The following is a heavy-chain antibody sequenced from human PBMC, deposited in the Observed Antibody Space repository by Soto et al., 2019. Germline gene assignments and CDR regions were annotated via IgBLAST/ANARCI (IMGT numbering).Heavy chain of an antibody. CDR1: GYTFRDFA. CDR2: INGNGGTT. Sequence: EVQLVESGGTLVQPGGSLRLSCAASGYTFRDFAIHWVRQTPGKRLEYVSAINGNGGTTYYGDSVKGRFTISRDNSKNTAYLQMGSLRVEDTAVYYCARWSHYGSGTYPWGQGTLVTVS. D-gene: IGHD3-10*01. J-gene: IGHJ3*01. V-gene: IGHV3-64*07. CDR3: ARWSHYGSGTYP.